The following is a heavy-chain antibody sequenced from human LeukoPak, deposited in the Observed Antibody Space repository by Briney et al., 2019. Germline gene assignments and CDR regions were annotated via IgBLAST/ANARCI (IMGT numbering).Heavy chain of an antibody. Sequence: PSETLSLTCTVSGVSISSSSYYWGWIRQPRGKGLEWIGSIYYSGSTYYNPSLKSRVTISVDTSKNQFSLKLSSVTAADTAVYYCARVVPAATHFDYWGQGTLVTVSS. CDR3: ARVVPAATHFDY. CDR2: IYYSGST. J-gene: IGHJ4*02. CDR1: GVSISSSSYY. D-gene: IGHD2-2*01. V-gene: IGHV4-39*01.